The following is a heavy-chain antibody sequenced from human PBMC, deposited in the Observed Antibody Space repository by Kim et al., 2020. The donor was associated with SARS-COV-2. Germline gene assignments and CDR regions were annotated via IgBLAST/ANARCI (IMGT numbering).Heavy chain of an antibody. CDR1: GGSISSSSYY. Sequence: SETLSLTCTVSGGSISSSSYYWGWIRQPPGKGLEWIGSIYYSGSTYYNPSLKSRVTISVDTSKNQFSLKLSSVTAADTAVYYCATHWAPPFITMVQGVKEGYYYGMDVWGQGTTVTVSS. CDR3: ATHWAPPFITMVQGVKEGYYYGMDV. J-gene: IGHJ6*02. V-gene: IGHV4-39*01. CDR2: IYYSGST. D-gene: IGHD3-10*01.